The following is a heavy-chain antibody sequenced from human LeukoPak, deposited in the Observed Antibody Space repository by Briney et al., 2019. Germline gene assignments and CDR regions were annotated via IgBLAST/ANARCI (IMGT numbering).Heavy chain of an antibody. J-gene: IGHJ4*02. V-gene: IGHV1-18*01. CDR1: GYTFTSYG. Sequence: GASVKVSCKASGYTFTSYGISWVRQAPGQGLEWMGWISAYNGNTNYAQKLQGRVTMTTDTSTSTAYMELRSLRSDDTAVYYCARDWGPSGYSSSEGRFDYWGQGTLVTVSS. CDR2: ISAYNGNT. CDR3: ARDWGPSGYSSSEGRFDY. D-gene: IGHD6-6*01.